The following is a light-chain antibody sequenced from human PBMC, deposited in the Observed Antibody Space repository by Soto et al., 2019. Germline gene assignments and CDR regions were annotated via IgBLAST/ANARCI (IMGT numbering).Light chain of an antibody. CDR1: QSVSFC. V-gene: IGKV1-5*01. Sequence: DIQMTQSPSALSSSVGDTVTVTCRAGQSVSFCLAWYQQKPGQAPKLLIYDASALPPGVPSRFSGSGSGTNFTLTIASLQPDDFATYYCQQYETFSGTFGPGTKVDIK. J-gene: IGKJ1*01. CDR3: QQYETFSGT. CDR2: DAS.